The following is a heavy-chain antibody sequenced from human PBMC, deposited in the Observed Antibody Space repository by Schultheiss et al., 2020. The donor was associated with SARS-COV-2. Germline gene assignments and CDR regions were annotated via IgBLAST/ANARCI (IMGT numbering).Heavy chain of an antibody. CDR3: AKRPAYYYYYYMDV. Sequence: GGSLRLSCAASGFTFSSYAMHWVRQAPGKGLEWVSSISSSSSTIYYADSVKGRFTISRDNAKNSLYLQMNSLRAEDTAVYYCAKRPAYYYYYYMDVWGKGTTVTVSS. CDR1: GFTFSSYA. J-gene: IGHJ6*03. CDR2: ISSSSSTI. V-gene: IGHV3-21*04.